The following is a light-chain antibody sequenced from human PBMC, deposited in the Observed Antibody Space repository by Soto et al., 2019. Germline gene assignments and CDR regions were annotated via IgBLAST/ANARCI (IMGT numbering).Light chain of an antibody. CDR1: QAIRTD. V-gene: IGKV1-6*01. J-gene: IGKJ1*01. Sequence: AIQLTQSPSSLSASVGDRVTITCRASQAIRTDVGWYQQKPGKAPKLLICAASNLHSGVPSMFSGSGSGTEVTLTINNLQAEEFATYYCLQEYNYPRTFGQGTRWIS. CDR3: LQEYNYPRT. CDR2: AAS.